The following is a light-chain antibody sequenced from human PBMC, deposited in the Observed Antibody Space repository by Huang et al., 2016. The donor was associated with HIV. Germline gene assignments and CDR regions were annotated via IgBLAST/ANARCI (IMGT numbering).Light chain of an antibody. CDR2: AAS. CDR3: QQRYSSTIT. CDR1: QNVDTY. J-gene: IGKJ5*01. Sequence: DIQMTQSPSSLSASVGDRVTITCRASQNVDTYVNWDQQKPGQAPSLLVFAASRLRSGVPSRFSGSGSGTDFSLTISSLQPEDFATYYCQQRYSSTITFGQGTRLDIK. V-gene: IGKV1-39*01.